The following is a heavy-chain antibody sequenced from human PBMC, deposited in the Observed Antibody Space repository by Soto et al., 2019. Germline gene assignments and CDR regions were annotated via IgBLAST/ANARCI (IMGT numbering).Heavy chain of an antibody. V-gene: IGHV1-58*02. Sequence: SVKVSCKASGFTFSSSAMQWVRQARGQRLEWIGWIVVGSGNTNYAQKFQERVSITRDMSTSTAYMELSSLRSEDTAVYYCAASLEAATPDFWGQGTLVTVSS. CDR1: GFTFSSSA. CDR3: AASLEAATPDF. CDR2: IVVGSGNT. J-gene: IGHJ4*02. D-gene: IGHD2-15*01.